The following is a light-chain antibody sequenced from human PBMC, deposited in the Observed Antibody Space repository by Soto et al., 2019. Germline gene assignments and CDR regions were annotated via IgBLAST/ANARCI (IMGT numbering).Light chain of an antibody. CDR2: AAS. V-gene: IGKV1-39*01. CDR1: QSISGY. J-gene: IGKJ2*01. CDR3: QQSFSSPYT. Sequence: IQMTQSPSSLSASVGDRVTITCRASQSISGYLNWFQQKPGKAPKLLIYAASNLQSGVPSRFSGSGSGTDFTLTISSPQPEDSGTYYCQQSFSSPYTFGQGTKLEIK.